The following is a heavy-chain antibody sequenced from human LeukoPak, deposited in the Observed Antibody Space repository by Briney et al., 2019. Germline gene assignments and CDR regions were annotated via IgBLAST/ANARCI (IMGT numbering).Heavy chain of an antibody. D-gene: IGHD6-19*01. Sequence: GGSLRLSCAASGFTFSSYWMSWVRQAPGEGLEWVANIKQDGSEKYYVDSVKGRFTISRDNAKNSLYLQMNSLRDEDMAVYYCARVGVAVATDAFDIWGRGTMVTVSS. V-gene: IGHV3-7*05. CDR2: IKQDGSEK. CDR1: GFTFSSYW. CDR3: ARVGVAVATDAFDI. J-gene: IGHJ3*02.